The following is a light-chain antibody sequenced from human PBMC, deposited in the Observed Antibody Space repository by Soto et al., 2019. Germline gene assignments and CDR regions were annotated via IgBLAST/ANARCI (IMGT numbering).Light chain of an antibody. Sequence: DIQMTQSPSTLSASVGDRVTITCRASQTINNYLTWYQLKPGKAPKFLIYRLSTLAGGVPSKFSGAGSGTEFRLTISSLQPDDITTYHCHQYKSYPWTVGQGTKVYIK. CDR1: QTINNY. J-gene: IGKJ1*01. CDR2: RLS. V-gene: IGKV1-5*03. CDR3: HQYKSYPWT.